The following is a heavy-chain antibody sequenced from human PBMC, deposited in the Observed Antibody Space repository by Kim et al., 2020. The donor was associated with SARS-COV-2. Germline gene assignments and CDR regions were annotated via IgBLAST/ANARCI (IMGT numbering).Heavy chain of an antibody. Sequence: AQKLQGRVTMTTDTTTSTAFMELRSLRSDDTAVYYCARDRRGQQLVLVDYWGQGTLVTVSS. J-gene: IGHJ4*02. V-gene: IGHV1-18*01. CDR3: ARDRRGQQLVLVDY. D-gene: IGHD6-13*01.